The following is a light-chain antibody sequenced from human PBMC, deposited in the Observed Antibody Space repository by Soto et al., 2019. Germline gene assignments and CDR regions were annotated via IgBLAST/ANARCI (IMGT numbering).Light chain of an antibody. CDR3: QQRSNPSIT. CDR2: DAS. V-gene: IGKV3-11*01. J-gene: IGKJ3*01. CDR1: HSVSSY. Sequence: EIVLTQSPATLSFSPGGRATLSCSAMHSVSSYLSWYQQKPGPAPKLPLYDASNRATGTPDRFGASGSATDFTPSISSLEPEDFAVYYCQQRSNPSITFSPGTEVDIK.